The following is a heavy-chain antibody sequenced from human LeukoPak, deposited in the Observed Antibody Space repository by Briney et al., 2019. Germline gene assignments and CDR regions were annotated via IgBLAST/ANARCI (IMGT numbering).Heavy chain of an antibody. Sequence: SETLSLTCTVSGGSISTNSYYWGWIRQPPGKGLKWIGSIYYSGSTYYNPSLKSRVTISVDTSKNQFSLKLSSVTAADTAVYYCARPRYGSGSYYNPTNWFDPWGQGTLVTVSS. CDR1: GGSISTNSYY. CDR2: IYYSGST. V-gene: IGHV4-39*01. D-gene: IGHD3-10*01. CDR3: ARPRYGSGSYYNPTNWFDP. J-gene: IGHJ5*02.